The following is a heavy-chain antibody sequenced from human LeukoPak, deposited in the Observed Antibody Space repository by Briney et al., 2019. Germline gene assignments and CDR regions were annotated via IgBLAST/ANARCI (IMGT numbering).Heavy chain of an antibody. Sequence: GGSLRLSCAVSGFSVSSFGMSWVRQAPGKGLEWISAISLNGETTWYADSVKGRFTISRDNSKNTLYLQLTSLRAEDTAVYYCAQGFSSGWYPYWGQGSLVSVSP. CDR2: ISLNGETT. D-gene: IGHD6-19*01. V-gene: IGHV3-23*01. CDR3: AQGFSSGWYPY. CDR1: GFSVSSFG. J-gene: IGHJ4*02.